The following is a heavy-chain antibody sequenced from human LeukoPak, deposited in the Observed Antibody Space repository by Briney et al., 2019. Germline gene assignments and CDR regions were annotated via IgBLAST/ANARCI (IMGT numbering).Heavy chain of an antibody. D-gene: IGHD3-10*01. CDR1: GGSISSGDYY. CDR3: SGEPPRSARFDY. CDR2: IYYSGST. Sequence: PSQTLSLTCTVSGGSISSGDYYWSWIRQPPGKGLEWIGYIYYSGSTTYNPSLKGRVTISVDTSKNEFSLKLKSVTAADTALYYCSGEPPRSARFDYWGQGTLVTVFS. J-gene: IGHJ4*02. V-gene: IGHV4-30-4*08.